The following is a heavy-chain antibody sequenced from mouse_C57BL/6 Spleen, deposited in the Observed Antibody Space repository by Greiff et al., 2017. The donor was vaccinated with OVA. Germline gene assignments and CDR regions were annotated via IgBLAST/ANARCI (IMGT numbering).Heavy chain of an antibody. D-gene: IGHD1-1*01. Sequence: QVQLQQPGAALVRPVSSFPLSFPASFYPFPLSCLAFLPPLPGPCLSWICNIYPSGSETHYNQKFKDKATLTVDKSSSPAYMQLSSLTSEDSAVYYCARWAVVASDYAMDYWGQGTSVTVSS. CDR1: FYPFPLSC. CDR3: ARWAVVASDYAMDY. CDR2: IYPSGSET. V-gene: IGHV1-61*01. J-gene: IGHJ4*01.